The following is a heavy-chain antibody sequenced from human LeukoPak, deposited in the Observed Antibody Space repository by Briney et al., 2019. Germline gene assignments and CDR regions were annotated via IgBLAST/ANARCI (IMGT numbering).Heavy chain of an antibody. CDR2: ISAYNGNT. CDR1: GYTFTSYG. J-gene: IGHJ6*02. Sequence: GASVKVSCKASGYTFTSYGISWVRQAPGQGLEWMGWISAYNGNTNYAQKLQGRVTMTTDTSTSTAYMELRSLRSDDTAVYYCAKEDIYYDSSGYYAKVNYYSMDVWGQGTTVTVSS. CDR3: AKEDIYYDSSGYYAKVNYYSMDV. D-gene: IGHD3-22*01. V-gene: IGHV1-18*01.